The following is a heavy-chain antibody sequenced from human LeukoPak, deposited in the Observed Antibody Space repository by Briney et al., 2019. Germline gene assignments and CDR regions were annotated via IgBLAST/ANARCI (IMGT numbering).Heavy chain of an antibody. CDR1: GFTFSSYA. CDR2: MSASGGGT. V-gene: IGHV3-23*01. CDR3: AKDSSSGWYYFDY. J-gene: IGHJ4*02. Sequence: GGSLRLSCAASGFTFSSYAMSWVRQAPGKGLEWVSAMSASGGGTYYADSVKGRFTISRDNSKSTLYLQMNSLRAEDTAVYYCAKDSSSGWYYFDYWGQGTLVTVSS. D-gene: IGHD6-19*01.